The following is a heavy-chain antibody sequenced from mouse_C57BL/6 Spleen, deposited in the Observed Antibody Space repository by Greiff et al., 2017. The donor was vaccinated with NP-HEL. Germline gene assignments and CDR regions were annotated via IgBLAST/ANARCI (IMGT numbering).Heavy chain of an antibody. D-gene: IGHD2-2*01. J-gene: IGHJ3*01. Sequence: VQLQQSGPELVKPGASVKMSCKASGYTFTDYTMHWVKQSHGKSLEWIGYINPNNGGTSYIQQFKGKATLTVNKSSSSAYMELRSLKSEDSAVYYCASPLWLRRGFAYWGQGTLVTVSA. CDR2: INPNNGGT. V-gene: IGHV1-22*01. CDR1: GYTFTDYT. CDR3: ASPLWLRRGFAY.